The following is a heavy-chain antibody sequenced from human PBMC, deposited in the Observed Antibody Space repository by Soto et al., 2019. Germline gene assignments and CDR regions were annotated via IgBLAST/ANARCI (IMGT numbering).Heavy chain of an antibody. CDR1: GFTFSSYA. CDR2: ISGSGGST. V-gene: IGHV3-23*01. CDR3: AKDGGRDYGDYAKDY. Sequence: GGSLRLSCAASGFTFSSYAMRWVRQAPGKGLEWVSAISGSGGSTYYADSVKGRFTISRDNSKNTLYLQMNSLRAEDTAVYYCAKDGGRDYGDYAKDYWGQGTLVTVSS. J-gene: IGHJ4*02. D-gene: IGHD4-17*01.